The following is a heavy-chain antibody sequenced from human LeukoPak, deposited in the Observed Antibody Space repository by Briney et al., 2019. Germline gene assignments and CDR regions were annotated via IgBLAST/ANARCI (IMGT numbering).Heavy chain of an antibody. CDR3: AKDLIAVGDGYYFDY. J-gene: IGHJ4*02. V-gene: IGHV3-23*01. D-gene: IGHD6-19*01. CDR1: GFTFSSSA. CDR2: ITGSGGNT. Sequence: PGGSLRLSCAASGFTFSSSAMVWVRQAPGKGQEWVSGITGSGGNTYYADSVKGRFTISRDNSKNTLYLQMNSLRAEDTALYYCAKDLIAVGDGYYFDYWGQGTLVTVSS.